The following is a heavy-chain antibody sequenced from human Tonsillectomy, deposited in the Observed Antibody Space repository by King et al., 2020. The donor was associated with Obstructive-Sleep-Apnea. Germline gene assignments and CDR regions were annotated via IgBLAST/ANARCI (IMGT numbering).Heavy chain of an antibody. CDR1: GYMFTGHY. V-gene: IGHV1-2*02. CDR3: ARGVGSGGSRLNWCDS. J-gene: IGHJ5*01. Sequence: QLVQSGAEVKKPGASVKVSCKASGYMFTGHYIHWVRQAPGQGLEWMGWINPNSGATDYAQKFQGRVTMTRDTSIRTAYMELSSLSSDDTAFYYCARGVGSGGSRLNWCDSWGQGTLVTVSS. D-gene: IGHD2-15*01. CDR2: INPNSGAT.